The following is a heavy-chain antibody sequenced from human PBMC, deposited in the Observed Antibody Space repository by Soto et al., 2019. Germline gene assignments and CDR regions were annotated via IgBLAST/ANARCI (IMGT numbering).Heavy chain of an antibody. CDR1: GGSISSSSYY. CDR3: ARHPRLGYCSGGSCYSWFDP. D-gene: IGHD2-15*01. CDR2: IYYSGST. J-gene: IGHJ5*02. Sequence: QLQLQESGPGLVKPSETQSLTCTVSGGSISSSSYYWGWIRQPPGKGLEWIGSIYYSGSTYYNPSLKSRVTISVDTSKNQFSLKLSSVTAADTAVYYCARHPRLGYCSGGSCYSWFDPWGQGTLVTVSS. V-gene: IGHV4-39*01.